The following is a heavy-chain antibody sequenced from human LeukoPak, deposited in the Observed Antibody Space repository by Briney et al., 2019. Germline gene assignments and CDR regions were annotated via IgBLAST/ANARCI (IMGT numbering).Heavy chain of an antibody. CDR3: ARAPYYYGSGRWYYFDY. V-gene: IGHV1-2*02. J-gene: IGHJ4*02. CDR1: GYTFTGYY. CDR2: INPNSGGT. Sequence: ASVKVSCKASGYTFTGYYMHWVRQAPGQGLEWMGWINPNSGGTNYAQKFQGRVTMTRDTSISTAHMELSRLRSDDTAVYYCARAPYYYGSGRWYYFDYWGQGTLVTVSS. D-gene: IGHD3-10*01.